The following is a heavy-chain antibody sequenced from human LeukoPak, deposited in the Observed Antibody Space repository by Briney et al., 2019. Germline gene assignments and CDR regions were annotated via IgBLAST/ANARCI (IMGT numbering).Heavy chain of an antibody. D-gene: IGHD5-24*01. CDR3: ARDAVRSGEMGRVSY. V-gene: IGHV3-30*03. J-gene: IGHJ4*02. Sequence: GRSLRLSCAASGFTFSSYVMHWVRQAPGKGLEWVAVISHDGSNKYYADSVKGRFTISRDNSKNTVYLQVTSLRPEDTAVFYCARDAVRSGEMGRVSYWGQGALVTVSS. CDR1: GFTFSSYV. CDR2: ISHDGSNK.